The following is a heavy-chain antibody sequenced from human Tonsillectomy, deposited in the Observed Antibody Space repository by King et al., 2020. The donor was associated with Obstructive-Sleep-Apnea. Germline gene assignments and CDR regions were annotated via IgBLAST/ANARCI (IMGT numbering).Heavy chain of an antibody. Sequence: QLVQSGGGLVQPGRSLRLSCTASIFTFGDYAMSWFRQAPGKGLEWVGFIRSKAYGGTTEYAASVKGRFTIPRDDSKTIAYPQMNSLKTEDTAVYYCTSVGDITMDRGLIIPYYFDYWGQGTLVTVSS. J-gene: IGHJ4*02. CDR1: IFTFGDYA. V-gene: IGHV3-49*03. D-gene: IGHD3-10*01. CDR2: IRSKAYGGTT. CDR3: TSVGDITMDRGLIIPYYFDY.